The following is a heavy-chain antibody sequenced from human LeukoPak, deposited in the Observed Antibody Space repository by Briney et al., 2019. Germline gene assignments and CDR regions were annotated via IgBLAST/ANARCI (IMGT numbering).Heavy chain of an antibody. CDR1: GFTFSSYA. V-gene: IGHV3-23*01. Sequence: PGGSLRLSCAASGFTFSSYAMSWVRQAPGQGLEWVSAISGSGGSTYYADSVKGRFTISRDNSKNTLYLQMNSLRAEDTAVYYCAKASHTAMVYYYFDYWGQGTLVTVSS. J-gene: IGHJ4*02. CDR2: ISGSGGST. CDR3: AKASHTAMVYYYFDY. D-gene: IGHD5-18*01.